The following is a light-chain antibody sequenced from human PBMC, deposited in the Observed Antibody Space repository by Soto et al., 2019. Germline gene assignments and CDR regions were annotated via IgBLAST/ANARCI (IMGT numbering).Light chain of an antibody. CDR2: KAS. CDR1: QSVTTW. Sequence: DIHNTQSPSSLSASVGDRVRNTCRARQSVTTWLAWYQQKPGKAPKLLIYKASNLESGLPSRFTGSGSVTEFTLTISSLQSDDFATYYCQQYSTYPITFGQGTRLE. J-gene: IGKJ5*01. CDR3: QQYSTYPIT. V-gene: IGKV1-5*03.